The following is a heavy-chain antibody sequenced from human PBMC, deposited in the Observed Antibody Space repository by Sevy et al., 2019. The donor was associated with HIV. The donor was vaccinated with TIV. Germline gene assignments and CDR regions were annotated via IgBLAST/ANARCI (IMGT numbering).Heavy chain of an antibody. J-gene: IGHJ4*02. CDR1: GFSFGNYL. CDR2: IMQDRSET. V-gene: IGHV3-7*01. Sequence: QLGGSLRLSCATSGFSFGNYLMSWVRLAPGKGLEWVANIMQDRSETYFDDSVKGRFTISRDNAKNSIHLEMRSLGVEDTAVYHCARLGGYNSGWFFDLWGQGTLVVVSS. CDR3: ARLGGYNSGWFFDL. D-gene: IGHD6-19*01.